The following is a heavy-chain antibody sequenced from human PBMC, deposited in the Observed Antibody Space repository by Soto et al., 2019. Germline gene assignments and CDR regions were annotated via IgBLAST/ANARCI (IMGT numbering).Heavy chain of an antibody. CDR2: IGTAGDT. D-gene: IGHD3-22*01. CDR3: ARAVRGFYYYYMDV. J-gene: IGHJ6*03. V-gene: IGHV3-13*01. Sequence: EVQLVESGGGLVQPGGSLRLSCAASGFTFSSYDMHWVRQATGKGLEWVSAIGTAGDTYYPGSVKGRFTISRENAKNSLYLQMNSLRAGDTAVYYCARAVRGFYYYYMDVWGKETTVTVSS. CDR1: GFTFSSYD.